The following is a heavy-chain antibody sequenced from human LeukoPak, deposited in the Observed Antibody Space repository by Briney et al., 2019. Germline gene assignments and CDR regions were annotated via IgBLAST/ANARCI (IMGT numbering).Heavy chain of an antibody. J-gene: IGHJ6*02. CDR2: INPNSGGT. CDR1: GYTFTGYY. Sequence: GASVKVSCKASGYTFTGYYMNCVRQAPGQGLEWMGWINPNSGGTNYAQKFQGRVTMTRDTSISTAYMELSRLRSDDTAVYCCARGFYDSNGRPRDYYYGMDVWGQGTTVTVSS. V-gene: IGHV1-2*02. D-gene: IGHD3-22*01. CDR3: ARGFYDSNGRPRDYYYGMDV.